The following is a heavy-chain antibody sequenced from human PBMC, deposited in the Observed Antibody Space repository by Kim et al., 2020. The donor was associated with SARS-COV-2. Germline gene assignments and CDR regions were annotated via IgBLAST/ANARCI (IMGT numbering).Heavy chain of an antibody. J-gene: IGHJ5*02. CDR2: IYYSGST. CDR3: ARLVLTSEPLDP. D-gene: IGHD3-16*01. V-gene: IGHV4-39*01. Sequence: SETLSLTCTVSGGSISSSSYYWGWIRQPPGKGLEWIGSIYYSGSTYYNPSLKSRVTISVDTSKNQFSLKLSSVTAADTAVYYCARLVLTSEPLDPWGQGTLVTVSS. CDR1: GGSISSSSYY.